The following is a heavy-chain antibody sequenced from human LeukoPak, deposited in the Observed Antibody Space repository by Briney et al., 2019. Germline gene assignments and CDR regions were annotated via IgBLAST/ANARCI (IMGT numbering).Heavy chain of an antibody. J-gene: IGHJ4*02. Sequence: GGSLRLSCAASGFTFSSYAMHWVRQAPGKGLEWVAVISYDGSNKYYADSVKGRFTISRDNSKNTLYLQMNSLRAEDTAAYYCAKANYYDSSGYYENLDYWGQGTLVTVSS. V-gene: IGHV3-30-3*01. CDR1: GFTFSSYA. CDR3: AKANYYDSSGYYENLDY. CDR2: ISYDGSNK. D-gene: IGHD3-22*01.